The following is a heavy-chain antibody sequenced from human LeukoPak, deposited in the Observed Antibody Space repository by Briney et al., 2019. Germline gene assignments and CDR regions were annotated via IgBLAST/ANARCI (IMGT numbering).Heavy chain of an antibody. CDR3: ARWGGYYDTSGYYFDV. CDR1: GFTFSGYW. Sequence: GGSLRLSCAASGFTFSGYWMTWVRQAPGKGLEWVANIKEDGSEEHYVEPVKGRFTISRDNAKNSMYLQMNSLRDEDTAVYYCARWGGYYDTSGYYFDVWGPGALVTVSS. D-gene: IGHD3-22*01. CDR2: IKEDGSEE. J-gene: IGHJ4*02. V-gene: IGHV3-7*01.